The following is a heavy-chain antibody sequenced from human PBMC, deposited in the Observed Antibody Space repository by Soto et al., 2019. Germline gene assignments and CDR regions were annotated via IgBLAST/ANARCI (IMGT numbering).Heavy chain of an antibody. CDR2: IYYSGST. V-gene: IGHV4-59*01. D-gene: IGHD4-17*01. J-gene: IGHJ4*02. CDR1: GGSISSYY. CDR3: ARVVGTTLTTYYFDY. Sequence: SETLSLTCTVSGGSISSYYWSWIRQPPGKVLQWIGYIYYSGSTNYSPSLKSRVTISVDTSKNQFSLKLSSVTAADTAVYYCARVVGTTLTTYYFDYWGQETLVTVSS.